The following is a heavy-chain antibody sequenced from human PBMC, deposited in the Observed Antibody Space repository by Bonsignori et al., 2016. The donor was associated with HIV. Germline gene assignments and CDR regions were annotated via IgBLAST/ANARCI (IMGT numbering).Heavy chain of an antibody. J-gene: IGHJ3*02. V-gene: IGHV4-34*01. Sequence: WIRQPPGKGLEWIGEINHSGSTNYNPSLKSRVTISVDTSKNQFSLKLSSVTAADTAVYYCARATTVTPAFDIWGQGDNGHRLL. CDR3: ARATTVTPAFDI. CDR2: INHSGST. D-gene: IGHD4-17*01.